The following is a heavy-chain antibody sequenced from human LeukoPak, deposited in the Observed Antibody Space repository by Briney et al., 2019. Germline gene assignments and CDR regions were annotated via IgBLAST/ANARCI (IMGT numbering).Heavy chain of an antibody. D-gene: IGHD3-16*02. Sequence: GGSLRLSCAASGFTFSSYSMNWVRQAPGKGLEWVSSISSSSSSYIYYADSVKGRFTISRDNAKNSLYLQMNSLRAEDTAVYYCARDLKRLGELSGDNWFDPWGQGTLVTVSS. CDR3: ARDLKRLGELSGDNWFDP. CDR1: GFTFSSYS. V-gene: IGHV3-21*01. CDR2: ISSSSSSYI. J-gene: IGHJ5*02.